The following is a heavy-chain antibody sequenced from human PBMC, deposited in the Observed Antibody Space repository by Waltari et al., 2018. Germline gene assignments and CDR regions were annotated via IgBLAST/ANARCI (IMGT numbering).Heavy chain of an antibody. CDR3: ARGSGYYYFDY. Sequence: EVQLMESGGGLVQPGGYLRLSCAASGFTFSSSWMHWVRQAPGEGLVWVSGISTDGSNIRDADSVKGRFTISRDNAKNTVYLQMNSLRAEDTAVYYCARGSGYYYFDYWGQGTLITVSS. V-gene: IGHV3-74*01. CDR1: GFTFSSSW. J-gene: IGHJ4*02. CDR2: ISTDGSNI. D-gene: IGHD5-18*01.